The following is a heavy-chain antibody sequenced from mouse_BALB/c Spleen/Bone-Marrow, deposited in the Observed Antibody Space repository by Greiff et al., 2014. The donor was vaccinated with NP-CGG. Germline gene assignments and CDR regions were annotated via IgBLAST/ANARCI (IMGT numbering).Heavy chain of an antibody. CDR2: IHPDNGGT. CDR1: GYTFNEYT. Sequence: VQLQQPGPELVKPGASVKISCKTSGYTFNEYTMHWVKQRHGKSLEWIGGIHPDNGGTNYNQKFKGKATLTVDTSSSTAYMELRMLTSSDSAVYYCAKCYGNYRDFYDYAMDYWGQGTSVTVSS. J-gene: IGHJ4*01. CDR3: AKCYGNYRDFYDYAMDY. D-gene: IGHD2-1*01. V-gene: IGHV1-18*01.